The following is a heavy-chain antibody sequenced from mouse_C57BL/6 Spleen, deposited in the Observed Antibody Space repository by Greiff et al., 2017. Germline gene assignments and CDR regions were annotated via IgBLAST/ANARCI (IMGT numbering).Heavy chain of an antibody. CDR3: AITTVVPFDY. Sequence: EVQLVESGPGLVKPSQSLSLTCSVTGYSITSGYYWNWIRQFPGNKLEWMGYLSYDGSNNYNPSLKNRISITRDTSKNQFFLKLNSVTTEDTATYYCAITTVVPFDYWGQGTTLTVSS. V-gene: IGHV3-6*01. CDR2: LSYDGSN. CDR1: GYSITSGYY. J-gene: IGHJ2*01. D-gene: IGHD1-1*01.